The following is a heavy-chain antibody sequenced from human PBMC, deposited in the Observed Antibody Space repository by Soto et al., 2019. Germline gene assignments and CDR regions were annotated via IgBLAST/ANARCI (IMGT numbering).Heavy chain of an antibody. CDR1: GYTLTELS. D-gene: IGHD3-22*01. V-gene: IGHV1-24*01. J-gene: IGHJ4*02. CDR2: FDPEDGET. Sequence: ASVKVSCKVSGYTLTELSMHWVRQAPGKGLEWMGGFDPEDGETIYAQKFQGRVTMTEDTSTDTAYIELSSLRSEDTAVYYCATEFISYYDSSGYLYWGQGTLVTISS. CDR3: ATEFISYYDSSGYLY.